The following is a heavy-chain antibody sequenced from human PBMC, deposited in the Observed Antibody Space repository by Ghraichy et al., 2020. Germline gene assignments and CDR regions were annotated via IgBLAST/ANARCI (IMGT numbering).Heavy chain of an antibody. Sequence: GGSLRLSCAASGFTFDDYAMHWVRQAPGKGLEWVSGISWNSGSIGYADSVKGRFTISRDNAKNSLYLQMNSLRAEDTALYYCARDFEGYCSGGSCYPFDYWGQGTLVTVSS. J-gene: IGHJ4*02. CDR2: ISWNSGSI. CDR1: GFTFDDYA. CDR3: ARDFEGYCSGGSCYPFDY. V-gene: IGHV3-9*01. D-gene: IGHD2-15*01.